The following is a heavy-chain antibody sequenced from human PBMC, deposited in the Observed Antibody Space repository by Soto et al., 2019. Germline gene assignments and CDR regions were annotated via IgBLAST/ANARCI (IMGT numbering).Heavy chain of an antibody. V-gene: IGHV3-23*04. CDR2: ISASGGST. CDR3: SKRTGDYYFYGLDA. CDR1: KFAITSHV. J-gene: IGHJ6*02. Sequence: EVQMVESGGGLVKLGGSQRLSCKALKFAITSHVMTWVRQAPGKGLEGVSGISASGGSTFYADSVLGRLTISRDDTRNMVYLQMDSLRADDTAVYYCSKRTGDYYFYGLDAWGQGTTVVVSS. D-gene: IGHD7-27*01.